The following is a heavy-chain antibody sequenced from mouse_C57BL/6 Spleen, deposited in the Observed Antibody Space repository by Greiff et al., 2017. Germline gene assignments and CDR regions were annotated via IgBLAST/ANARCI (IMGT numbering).Heavy chain of an antibody. CDR1: GFTFSSYG. J-gene: IGHJ2*01. CDR2: ISSGGSYT. CDR3: ARQGEGYFDY. V-gene: IGHV5-6*01. Sequence: EVHLVESGGDLVKPGGSLKLSCAASGFTFSSYGMSWVRQTPDKRLEWVATISSGGSYTYYPDSVKGRFTISRDNAKNTLYLQMSSLKSEDTAMYYCARQGEGYFDYWGQGTTLTVSS.